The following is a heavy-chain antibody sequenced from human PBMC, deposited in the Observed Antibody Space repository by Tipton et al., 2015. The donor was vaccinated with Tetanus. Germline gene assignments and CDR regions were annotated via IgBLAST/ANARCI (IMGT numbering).Heavy chain of an antibody. CDR2: LSYIGTT. CDR3: ARGGGDNWNFWPD. CDR1: GVSIGSYY. Sequence: GSLRLSCTVSGVSIGSYYWSWIRQPPGKGLEWIGYLSYIGTTNYNPSLESRVTISSDTSRNQFSLRLSSITAADTGIYYCARGGGDNWNFWPDWGQGTLVTVFS. V-gene: IGHV4-59*01. J-gene: IGHJ4*02. D-gene: IGHD1-7*01.